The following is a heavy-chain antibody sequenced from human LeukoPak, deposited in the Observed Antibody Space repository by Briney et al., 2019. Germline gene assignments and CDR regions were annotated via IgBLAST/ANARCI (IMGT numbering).Heavy chain of an antibody. J-gene: IGHJ4*02. Sequence: PGGSLRLSCAVSGFTFSDYYMSWVRQAPGKGLEWVSYISASGNTIYYADSVKGRFTISRDNSYNTLYLQMNSLRPEDTAVYYCARDPPRGSWYGDYWGQGTLVTVSS. CDR1: GFTFSDYY. CDR3: ARDPPRGSWYGDY. D-gene: IGHD6-13*01. CDR2: ISASGNTI. V-gene: IGHV3-11*04.